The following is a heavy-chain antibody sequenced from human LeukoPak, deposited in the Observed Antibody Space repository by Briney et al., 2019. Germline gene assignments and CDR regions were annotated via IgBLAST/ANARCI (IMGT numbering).Heavy chain of an antibody. Sequence: SETLSLTCTVSGGSISSSSYYWGWIRQPPGKGLEWIGSIYYSGSTYYNPSLKSRVTISVDTSKNQFSLKLSSVTAADTAVYYCASLTSRAQGLWTPIQSAAEEVRSSYYYYYMDVWGKGTTVTVSS. V-gene: IGHV4-39*01. CDR3: ASLTSRAQGLWTPIQSAAEEVRSSYYYYYMDV. CDR1: GGSISSSSYY. J-gene: IGHJ6*03. CDR2: IYYSGST. D-gene: IGHD2-2*01.